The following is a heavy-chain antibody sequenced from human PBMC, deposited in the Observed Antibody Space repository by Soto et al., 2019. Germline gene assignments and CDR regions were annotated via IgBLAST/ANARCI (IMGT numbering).Heavy chain of an antibody. CDR1: GYSFTSYW. J-gene: IGHJ6*02. CDR3: ALYGSGSYYSYPYYYYGMDV. CDR2: IYPGDSDT. D-gene: IGHD3-10*01. V-gene: IGHV5-51*01. Sequence: PGESLKISCKGSGYSFTSYWIGWVRQMPGKGLEWMGIIYPGDSDTRYSPSFQGQVTISADKSISTAYLQWSSLKASDTAMYYCALYGSGSYYSYPYYYYGMDVWGQGTTVTVS.